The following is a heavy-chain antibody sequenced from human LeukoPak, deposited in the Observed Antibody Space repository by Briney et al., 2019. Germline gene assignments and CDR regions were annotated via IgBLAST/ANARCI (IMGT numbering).Heavy chain of an antibody. CDR1: GFDLGHYE. Sequence: PGGSLRLSCAASGFDLGHYEVNWVRQAPGKGLEWIGYVYASGDYNSGINTYNPSLESRVTITVDTSKNQFALRLTSLTAADTAVYYCARGDQEFDYWGQGTRVTVSS. CDR3: ARGDQEFDY. V-gene: IGHV4-59*01. CDR2: VYASGDYNSGIN. J-gene: IGHJ4*02.